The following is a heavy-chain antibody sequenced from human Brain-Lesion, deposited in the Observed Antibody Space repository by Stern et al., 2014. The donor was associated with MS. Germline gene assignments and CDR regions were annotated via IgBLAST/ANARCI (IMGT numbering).Heavy chain of an antibody. D-gene: IGHD1-26*01. V-gene: IGHV4-39*01. CDR1: GGSISSSTYY. J-gene: IGHJ4*02. CDR3: ARHDSVPRPSQLYSARDRGPGYFDY. Sequence: QVQLQESGPGLVKPSETLSLTCTVSGGSISSSTYYWAWIRQPPGKGLEWIGNIYYSGFTYYNPSLKSRVSISVAMSKTQFSLKLSSVPAADTAIYYCARHDSVPRPSQLYSARDRGPGYFDYWGQGTLVTVSS. CDR2: IYYSGFT.